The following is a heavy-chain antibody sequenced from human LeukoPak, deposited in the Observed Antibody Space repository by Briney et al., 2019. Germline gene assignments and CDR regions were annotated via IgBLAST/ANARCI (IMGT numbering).Heavy chain of an antibody. CDR2: IYYSGST. J-gene: IGHJ4*02. CDR3: ARLGLVRSFDY. V-gene: IGHV4-59*08. Sequence: SETLSLTCTVSGGSISSYYWSWIRQPPGKGLEWIGYIYYSGSTNYNPSLKSRVTISVDTSKNQFSLKLSSVTAAGTAVYYCARLGLVRSFDYWGQGTLVTVSS. D-gene: IGHD6-19*01. CDR1: GGSISSYY.